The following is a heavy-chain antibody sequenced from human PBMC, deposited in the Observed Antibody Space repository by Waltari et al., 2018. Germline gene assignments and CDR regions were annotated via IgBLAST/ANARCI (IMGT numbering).Heavy chain of an antibody. V-gene: IGHV1-2*06. D-gene: IGHD7-27*01. J-gene: IGHJ5*02. CDR2: INPNSGGT. CDR3: ARVMGINWFDP. Sequence: QVQLVQSGAEVKKPGASVKVSCKASGYTFTGYYMHWVRQAPGQGLEWMGRINPNSGGTNYAQKFQGRVTITADKSTSTAYMELSSLRSEDTAVYYCARVMGINWFDPWGQGTLVTVSS. CDR1: GYTFTGYY.